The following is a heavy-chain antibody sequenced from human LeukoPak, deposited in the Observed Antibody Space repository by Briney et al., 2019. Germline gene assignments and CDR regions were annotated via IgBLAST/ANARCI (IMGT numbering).Heavy chain of an antibody. CDR3: ARSRRQNAPFDY. CDR2: INHSGST. D-gene: IGHD1-1*01. Sequence: PSETLSLTCTVYGGSFSGYYWSWIRQPPGKGLEWIGEINHSGSTNYKPSLKSRVTISVDTSKNQFSLKLSSVTAADTTVYYCARSRRQNAPFDYWGQGTLVTVSS. V-gene: IGHV4-34*01. J-gene: IGHJ4*02. CDR1: GGSFSGYY.